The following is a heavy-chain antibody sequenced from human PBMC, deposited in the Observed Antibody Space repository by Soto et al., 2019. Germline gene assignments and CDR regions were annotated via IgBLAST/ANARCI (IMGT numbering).Heavy chain of an antibody. CDR2: ISGSGSST. D-gene: IGHD1-1*01. J-gene: IGHJ4*02. V-gene: IGHV3-23*01. CDR1: VFTFINYA. Sequence: GWSLRLSCAASVFTFINYAMSWVRQAPGKGLEWVSTISGSGSSTYCADSVKGRFTISRDNSNNTLYLQMNSLRAEDTAVYYCQSRTGFLHWGQGTLVTVSS. CDR3: QSRTGFLH.